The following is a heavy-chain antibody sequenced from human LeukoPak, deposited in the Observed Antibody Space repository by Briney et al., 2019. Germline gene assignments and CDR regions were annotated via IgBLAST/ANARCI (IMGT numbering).Heavy chain of an antibody. CDR3: AREALGRWVQFVRWIYFDY. J-gene: IGHJ4*02. CDR2: INAGNGNT. Sequence: ASVKVSCKASGYTFTSYAMHWVRQAPGQRLEWMGWINAGNGNTKYSQKFQGRVTITRDTSASTAYMELSSLRSEDTAVYYCAREALGRWVQFVRWIYFDYWGQGTLVTVSS. CDR1: GYTFTSYA. D-gene: IGHD5-24*01. V-gene: IGHV1-3*01.